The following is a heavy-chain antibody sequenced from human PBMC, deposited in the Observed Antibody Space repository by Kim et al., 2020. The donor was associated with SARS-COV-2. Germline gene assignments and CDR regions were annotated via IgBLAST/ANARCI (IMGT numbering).Heavy chain of an antibody. D-gene: IGHD1-26*01. CDR2: IYYSGPT. J-gene: IGHJ5*02. Sequence: TLSLTCTVSGGSFTSGGYYWSWIRQYPGKGLEWIGNIYYSGPTYYNPSLRSRVTMSVDTSKNQFSLSLNSLTAADTAVYYCARLSYDATADYYVGWFDPWGQGTLVTVSS. CDR3: ARLSYDATADYYVGWFDP. V-gene: IGHV4-31*03. CDR1: GGSFTSGGYY.